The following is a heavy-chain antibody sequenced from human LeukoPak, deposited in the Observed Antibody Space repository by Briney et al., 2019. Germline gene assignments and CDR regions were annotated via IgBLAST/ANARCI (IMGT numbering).Heavy chain of an antibody. V-gene: IGHV3-7*01. CDR3: ARATSYSSSWYDEGYYFDY. CDR1: GFTFSSYG. D-gene: IGHD6-13*01. Sequence: PGGSLRLSCAASGFTFSSYGMSWVRQAPGKGLEWVANIKQDGSEKYYVDSVKGRFTISRDNAKNSLYLQMNSLRAEDTAVYYYARATSYSSSWYDEGYYFDYWGQGTLVTVSS. J-gene: IGHJ4*02. CDR2: IKQDGSEK.